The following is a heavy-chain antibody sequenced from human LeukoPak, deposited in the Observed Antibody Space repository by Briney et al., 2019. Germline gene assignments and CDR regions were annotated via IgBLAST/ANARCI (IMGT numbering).Heavy chain of an antibody. CDR3: ARGGSGSYLCWFDP. CDR1: GGSISSSSYY. V-gene: IGHV4-39*07. D-gene: IGHD3-10*01. Sequence: SETLSLTCTVSGGSISSSSYYWGWIRQPPGKGLEWIGSIYYSGSTYYNPSLKSRVTISVDTSKNQFSLKLSSVTAADTAVYYCARGGSGSYLCWFDPWGQGTLVTVSS. CDR2: IYYSGST. J-gene: IGHJ5*02.